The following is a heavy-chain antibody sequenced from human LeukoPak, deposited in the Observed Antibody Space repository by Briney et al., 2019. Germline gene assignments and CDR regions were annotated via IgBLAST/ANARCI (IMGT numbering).Heavy chain of an antibody. V-gene: IGHV4-39*01. D-gene: IGHD1-26*01. J-gene: IGHJ4*02. CDR3: ARHNSGSYYPVAY. Sequence: SETLSLTCTVSGGSISSGSYYWGWIRQPPGKGLEWIGSIYYSGSTYYNPSLKSRVTISVDTSRNLFSLKVSSLTAADTAVYYCARHNSGSYYPVAYWGQGTLVTVSS. CDR1: GGSISSGSYY. CDR2: IYYSGST.